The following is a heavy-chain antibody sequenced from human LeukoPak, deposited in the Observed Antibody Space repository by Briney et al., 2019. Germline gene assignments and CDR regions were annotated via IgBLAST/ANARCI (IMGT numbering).Heavy chain of an antibody. D-gene: IGHD4-17*01. CDR2: INAGNGNT. CDR3: ARDATTVTTLGY. CDR1: GYTFTSYA. J-gene: IGHJ4*02. Sequence: GASVKVSCKASGYTFTSYAMHWVRQAPGQRLERMGWINAGNGNTKYSQKFQGRVTITRDTSASTAYMELSSLRSEDTAVYYCARDATTVTTLGYWGQGTLVTVSS. V-gene: IGHV1-3*01.